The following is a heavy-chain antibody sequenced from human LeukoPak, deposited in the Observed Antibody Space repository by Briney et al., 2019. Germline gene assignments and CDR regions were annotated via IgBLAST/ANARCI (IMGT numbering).Heavy chain of an antibody. Sequence: GGSLRLSCAASGFTFSSYGMHWVRQAPGKGLEWVAFIRYDGSNKYYADSVKGRFTISRDSSKNTLYLQMNSLRAEDTAEYYCARGIAHLGSRSDAFDIWGQGTMVTVSS. CDR1: GFTFSSYG. CDR2: IRYDGSNK. D-gene: IGHD6-13*01. V-gene: IGHV3-30*02. CDR3: ARGIAHLGSRSDAFDI. J-gene: IGHJ3*02.